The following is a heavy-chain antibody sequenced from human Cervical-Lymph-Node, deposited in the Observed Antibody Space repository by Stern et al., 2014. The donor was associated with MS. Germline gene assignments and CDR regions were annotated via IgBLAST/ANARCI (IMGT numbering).Heavy chain of an antibody. CDR3: AKDSTYYYDSSGFDS. D-gene: IGHD3-22*01. J-gene: IGHJ4*02. Sequence: EVQLVESGRGLVQRGGSLRLSCVASGFTYMNYGMHWVRQAPGKGLEWVSGIRGSGGSTSHANSVKGRFTISRDNSKNTLYLQMNSLRADDTAVYYCAKDSTYYYDSSGFDSWGQGILVTVSS. CDR2: IRGSGGST. V-gene: IGHV3-23*04. CDR1: GFTYMNYG.